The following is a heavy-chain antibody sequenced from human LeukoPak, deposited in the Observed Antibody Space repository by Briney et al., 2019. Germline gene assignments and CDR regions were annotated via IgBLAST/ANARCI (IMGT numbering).Heavy chain of an antibody. V-gene: IGHV3-30-3*01. CDR2: ISYDGSNK. Sequence: QSGGSLRLSCAASGFTFSSYAMHWVRQAPGKGLEWVAVISYDGSNKYYADSVKGRFTISRDNSKNTLYLQMNSLRAEDTAVYYCARKPSSIAAAGSSVDYWGQGTLVTVSS. J-gene: IGHJ4*02. CDR3: ARKPSSIAAAGSSVDY. D-gene: IGHD6-13*01. CDR1: GFTFSSYA.